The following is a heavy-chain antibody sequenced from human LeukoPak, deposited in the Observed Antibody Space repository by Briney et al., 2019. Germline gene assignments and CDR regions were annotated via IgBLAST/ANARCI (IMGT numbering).Heavy chain of an antibody. V-gene: IGHV3-33*01. CDR1: GFSFSNYG. CDR3: AREGAAPENWFDP. J-gene: IGHJ5*02. CDR2: IWYDGSNK. D-gene: IGHD1-26*01. Sequence: PGGSLRLSCAASGFSFSNYGMHWVRQAPGKGLEWVAVIWYDGSNKYYADSVKGRFTISRDNSKNTLYLQMNSLRAEDTAVYYCAREGAAPENWFDPWGQGTLVTVSS.